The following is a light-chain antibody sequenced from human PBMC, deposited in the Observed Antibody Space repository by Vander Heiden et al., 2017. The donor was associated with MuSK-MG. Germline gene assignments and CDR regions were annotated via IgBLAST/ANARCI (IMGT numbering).Light chain of an antibody. J-gene: IGLJ2*01. V-gene: IGLV3-1*01. CDR2: QDS. CDR3: QAWDSSTPAV. CDR1: KLGDKY. Sequence: DLTHPPPVPGPPGQTASITCSGDKLGDKYACWYQQKPGQSPVLVIYQDSKRPSGIPERFSGSNSGNTATLTISGTQAMDEADYYCQAWDSSTPAVFGGGTKLTVL.